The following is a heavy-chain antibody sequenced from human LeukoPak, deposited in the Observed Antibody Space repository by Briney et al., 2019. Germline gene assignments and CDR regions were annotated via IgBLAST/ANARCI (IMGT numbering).Heavy chain of an antibody. CDR3: ARLNWNEDLDY. J-gene: IGHJ4*02. V-gene: IGHV4-39*01. D-gene: IGHD1-1*01. Sequence: SETLSLTCTVSGGSINRSSFYWGWIRQPPGKGLEWIGSISYIGNTYYSPSLKSRVTISVDTSKNQFSLKLSSVTASDTAVYYCARLNWNEDLDYWGQGTLVTVSS. CDR1: GGSINRSSFY. CDR2: ISYIGNT.